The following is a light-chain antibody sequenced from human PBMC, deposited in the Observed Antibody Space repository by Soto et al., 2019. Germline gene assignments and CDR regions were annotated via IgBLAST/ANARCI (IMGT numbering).Light chain of an antibody. CDR3: SSSTGSSTYV. J-gene: IGLJ1*01. CDR2: EVS. Sequence: QSVLTQPPSASGSPGQSVTISCTGTSSDVGTYNYVSWYQQHPGKTPKLLIFEVSNRPSGVSNRFSGSKSGNTASLTISGLQAEDEADYYCSSSTGSSTYVFGTGTKVTVL. CDR1: SSDVGTYNY. V-gene: IGLV2-14*01.